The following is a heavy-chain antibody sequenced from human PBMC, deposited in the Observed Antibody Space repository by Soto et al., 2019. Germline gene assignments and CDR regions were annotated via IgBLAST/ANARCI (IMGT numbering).Heavy chain of an antibody. CDR3: ASRAGQLPYYFDY. CDR2: ISASKGNT. V-gene: IGHV1-18*03. D-gene: IGHD6-6*01. J-gene: IGHJ4*02. CDR1: DYTFSNYG. Sequence: ASVKVSCKASDYTFSNYGFTWLRQAPGQGLEWMGWISASKGNTNYAQKFQGRVTLTRDTSTSTAYMELRSLKSDDMAVYYCASRAGQLPYYFDYWGQGTQVTVSS.